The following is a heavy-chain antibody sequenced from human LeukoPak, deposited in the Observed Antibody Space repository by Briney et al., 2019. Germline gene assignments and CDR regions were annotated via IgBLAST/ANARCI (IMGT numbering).Heavy chain of an antibody. CDR2: IRSKAYGGTT. Sequence: PGGSLRLSCAASGFTFSSYSMSWFRQAPGKGLEWVGFIRSKAYGGTTEYAASLKGRFTISRDDSKSIAYLQVNSLKTEDTAVYYCTREKWPSAEYFQHWGQGTLVTVSS. J-gene: IGHJ1*01. CDR1: GFTFSSYS. D-gene: IGHD5-12*01. CDR3: TREKWPSAEYFQH. V-gene: IGHV3-49*03.